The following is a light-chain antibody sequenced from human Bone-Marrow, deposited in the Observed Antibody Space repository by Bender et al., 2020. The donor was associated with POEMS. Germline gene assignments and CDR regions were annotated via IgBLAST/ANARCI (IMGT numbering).Light chain of an antibody. CDR1: SSNIGAGYD. Sequence: QSVLTQPPSVSGAPGQSVTLSCTGSSSNIGAGYDVHWYQHIPGTAPKLLISDNTNRPSGVPDRFSGSKSGASASLDMTGLQAEDEADYYCQSYGRSLSDVVFGGGTTVTVL. CDR2: DNT. J-gene: IGLJ2*01. CDR3: QSYGRSLSDVV. V-gene: IGLV1-40*03.